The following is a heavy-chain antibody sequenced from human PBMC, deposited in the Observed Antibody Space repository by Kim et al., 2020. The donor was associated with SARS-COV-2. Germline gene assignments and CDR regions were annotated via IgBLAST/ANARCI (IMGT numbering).Heavy chain of an antibody. Sequence: GGSLRLSCAASGFTFSSYGMHWVRQAPGKGLEWVAVIWYDGSNKYYADSVKGRFTISRDNSKNTLYLQMNSLRAEDTAVYYCARDGAYYYDSSGWNYFDYWGQGTLVTVSS. CDR2: IWYDGSNK. V-gene: IGHV3-33*08. D-gene: IGHD3-22*01. J-gene: IGHJ4*02. CDR3: ARDGAYYYDSSGWNYFDY. CDR1: GFTFSSYG.